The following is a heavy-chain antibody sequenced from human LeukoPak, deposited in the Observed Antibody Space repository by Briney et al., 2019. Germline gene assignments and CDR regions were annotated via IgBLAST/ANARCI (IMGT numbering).Heavy chain of an antibody. J-gene: IGHJ4*02. D-gene: IGHD3-10*01. CDR1: GYTFTSYG. CDR2: ISAYNGNT. V-gene: IGHV1-18*01. Sequence: ASVKVSCKASGYTFTSYGISWVRQAPGQGLEWMGWISAYNGNTNYAQKLQDRVTMTTDTSTSTAYMEVRSLRSDDTAVYYCARNSLIATPYYFDYWGQGTLVTDSS. CDR3: ARNSLIATPYYFDY.